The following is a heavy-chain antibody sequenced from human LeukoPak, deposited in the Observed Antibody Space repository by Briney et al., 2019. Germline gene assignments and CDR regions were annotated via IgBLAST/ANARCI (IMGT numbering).Heavy chain of an antibody. J-gene: IGHJ6*02. CDR1: GYTFTGYY. CDR2: INPNSGGT. CDR3: ARARGATWAEYYDYGMDV. V-gene: IGHV1-2*02. D-gene: IGHD5-12*01. Sequence: ASVKVSCKASGYTFTGYYMHWVRQAPGQGLEWMGWINPNSGGTNYAQKFQGRVTMTRDTSISTAYMELSRLRSDDTAVYYCARARGATWAEYYDYGMDVWGQGTTVTVSS.